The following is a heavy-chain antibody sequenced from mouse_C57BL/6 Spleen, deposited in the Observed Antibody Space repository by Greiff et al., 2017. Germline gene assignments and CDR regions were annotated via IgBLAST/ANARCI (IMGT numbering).Heavy chain of an antibody. V-gene: IGHV1-75*01. D-gene: IGHD2-1*01. CDR1: GYTFTDYY. CDR2: IFPGSGST. J-gene: IGHJ4*01. CDR3: ARGRIYYGNYGAMDY. Sequence: LLESGPELVKPGASVKISCKASGYTFTDYYINWVKQRPGQGLEWIGWIFPGSGSTYYNEKFKGKATLTVDKSSSTAYMLLSSLTSEDSAVYFCARGRIYYGNYGAMDYWGQGTSVTVSS.